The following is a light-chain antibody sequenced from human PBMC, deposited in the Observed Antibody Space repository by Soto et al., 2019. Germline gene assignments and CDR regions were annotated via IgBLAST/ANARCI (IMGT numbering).Light chain of an antibody. CDR2: EVS. Sequence: QSALTQPPSVSGSPGQSVTISCTGTSSDVGNYNRVSWYQQPPGTAPKVIIYEVSNRPSGVPDRFSGSKSGNTASLTISGLQAEDEADYYCSSYTSSSTYVFGSGTQLIVL. J-gene: IGLJ7*01. CDR1: SSDVGNYNR. V-gene: IGLV2-18*02. CDR3: SSYTSSSTYV.